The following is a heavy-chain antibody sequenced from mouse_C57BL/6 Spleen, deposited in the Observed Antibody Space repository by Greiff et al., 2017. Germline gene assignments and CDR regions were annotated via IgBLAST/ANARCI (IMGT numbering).Heavy chain of an antibody. V-gene: IGHV1-4*01. D-gene: IGHD1-1*01. Sequence: QVQLQQSGAELARPGASVKMSCKASGYTFTSYTMHWVKQRPGQGLEWIGYINPSSGYTKSNQKFKDKATLTADKSSSTAYMQLSSLTSEDSAVYYCARSPYYGSSYHFDYWGQGTTLTVSS. CDR1: GYTFTSYT. CDR3: ARSPYYGSSYHFDY. J-gene: IGHJ2*01. CDR2: INPSSGYT.